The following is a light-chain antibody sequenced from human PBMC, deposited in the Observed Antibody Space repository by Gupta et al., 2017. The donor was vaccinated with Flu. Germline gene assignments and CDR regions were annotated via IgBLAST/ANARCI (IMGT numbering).Light chain of an antibody. Sequence: TNSDVGGYAYVSWYQQHPGKAPKLLIYEVTNRPSGVSTRFSGSRSGNTASLTISGLQADDEADYYCSSYTSTSPWVFGGGTKLTVL. CDR2: EVT. CDR3: SSYTSTSPWV. J-gene: IGLJ3*02. V-gene: IGLV2-14*01. CDR1: NSDVGGYAY.